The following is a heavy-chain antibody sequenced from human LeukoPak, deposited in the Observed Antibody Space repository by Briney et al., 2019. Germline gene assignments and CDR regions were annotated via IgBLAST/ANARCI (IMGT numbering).Heavy chain of an antibody. D-gene: IGHD3-16*01. CDR2: INHSGST. Sequence: SETLSLTCAVYGGSFSGYYWSWIRQPPGKGLEWIGEINHSGSTNYNPSLKSRVTISVDKSRNHFSLRLTSVTAADTGVYFCARAEGAASHIWGQGTMVSVSS. J-gene: IGHJ3*02. CDR3: ARAEGAASHI. V-gene: IGHV4-34*01. CDR1: GGSFSGYY.